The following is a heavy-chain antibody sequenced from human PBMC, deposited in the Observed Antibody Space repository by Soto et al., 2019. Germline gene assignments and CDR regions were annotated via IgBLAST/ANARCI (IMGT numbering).Heavy chain of an antibody. V-gene: IGHV1-2*02. Sequence: ASVKVSCKASGFSFTGYYIHWLRQAPGQGLEWMGWINAHSGGTEYAQKFQGRVTLTRDTSIATAHLTLTSLTSDDTALYYCAKDLTRQLAYWLHPWGPGTQLTVSS. CDR3: AKDLTRQLAYWLHP. CDR1: GFSFTGYY. D-gene: IGHD6-6*01. CDR2: INAHSGGT. J-gene: IGHJ5*02.